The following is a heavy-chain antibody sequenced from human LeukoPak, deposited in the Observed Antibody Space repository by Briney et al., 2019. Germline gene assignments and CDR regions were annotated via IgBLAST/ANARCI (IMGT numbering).Heavy chain of an antibody. J-gene: IGHJ6*02. CDR1: GFTFSSYD. V-gene: IGHV3-30-3*01. Sequence: PGRSLRLSCAASGFTFSSYDMHWVRQAPGKGLEWVAVISYDGSNKYYADSVKGRFTISRDNSKNTLYLQMNSLRAEDTAVYYCAGELDYYGMDVWGQGTTVTVSS. CDR3: AGELDYYGMDV. D-gene: IGHD1-1*01. CDR2: ISYDGSNK.